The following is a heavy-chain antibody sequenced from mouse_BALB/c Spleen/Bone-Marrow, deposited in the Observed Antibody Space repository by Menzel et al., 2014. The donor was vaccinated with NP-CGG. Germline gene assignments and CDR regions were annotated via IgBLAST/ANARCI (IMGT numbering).Heavy chain of an antibody. CDR2: ISYSGST. Sequence: VQLQQSGPGLVKPSQSLSLTCIVTGYSIARDYAWNWIRQFPGNKLEWIGYISYSGSTTYNPSLESRISITRDTSKNQVFLQLNSVTTEDTATYYCARSSSYDYDVGFAYWGQGTLVTGSA. D-gene: IGHD2-4*01. CDR3: ARSSSYDYDVGFAY. CDR1: GYSIARDYA. J-gene: IGHJ3*01. V-gene: IGHV3-2*02.